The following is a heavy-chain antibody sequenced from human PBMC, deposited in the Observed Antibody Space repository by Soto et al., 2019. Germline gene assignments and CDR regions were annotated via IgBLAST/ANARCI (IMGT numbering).Heavy chain of an antibody. CDR3: AICMHAAFQHLVDL. V-gene: IGHV4-59*03. J-gene: IGHJ5*02. Sequence: SETLSLTCVVSGGSITSYHWRWIRQFRGKGLEWIAYTAYTGNTNYNPSLKSRVTISMDTSKNQLFLKLSSMTAADTSVYHCAICMHAAFQHLVDLWGDGSLVTVS. D-gene: IGHD2-15*01. CDR1: GGSITSYH. CDR2: TAYTGNT.